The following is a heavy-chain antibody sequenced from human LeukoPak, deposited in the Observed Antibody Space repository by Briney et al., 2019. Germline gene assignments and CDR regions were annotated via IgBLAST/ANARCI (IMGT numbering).Heavy chain of an antibody. Sequence: AGGSLRLSCAASGFTVSSNYMNWVRQAPGKGLEWVSIIYSGGSTFYADSVKGRFTISRDNSKNTLYLQMNSLRAEDTAVYYCARESVGADDYWGQGTLVTVSS. CDR1: GFTVSSNY. CDR2: IYSGGST. V-gene: IGHV3-66*01. J-gene: IGHJ4*02. D-gene: IGHD1-26*01. CDR3: ARESVGADDY.